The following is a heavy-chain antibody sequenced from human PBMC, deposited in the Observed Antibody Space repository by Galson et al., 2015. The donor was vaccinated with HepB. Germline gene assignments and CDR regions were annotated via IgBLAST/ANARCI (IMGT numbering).Heavy chain of an antibody. D-gene: IGHD3-10*01. CDR3: ARRTTRFGEYPENWFDP. CDR2: IYPGDSDT. CDR1: GYSFTSYW. J-gene: IGHJ5*02. V-gene: IGHV5-51*01. Sequence: QSGAEVKKPGESLKISCKGSGYSFTSYWIGWVRQMPGKGLEWMGIIYPGDSDTRYSPSFQGQVTISADKSISTAYLQWSSLKASDTAMYYCARRTTRFGEYPENWFDPWGQGTLVTVSS.